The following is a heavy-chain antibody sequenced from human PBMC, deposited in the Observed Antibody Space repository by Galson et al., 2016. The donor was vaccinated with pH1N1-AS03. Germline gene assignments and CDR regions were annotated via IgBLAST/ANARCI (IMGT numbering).Heavy chain of an antibody. CDR2: LDGGGDGT. Sequence: SLRLSCAASGFSVRANAMSWVRQAPGKGLEWVASLDGGGDGTHYAGAVRGRFTISRDTSENTVYLQMNSLRAEDTALHYCAKDVFGWAFDVWGQGTMVTVSS. CDR3: AKDVFGWAFDV. D-gene: IGHD3-10*01. V-gene: IGHV3-23*01. CDR1: GFSVRANA. J-gene: IGHJ3*01.